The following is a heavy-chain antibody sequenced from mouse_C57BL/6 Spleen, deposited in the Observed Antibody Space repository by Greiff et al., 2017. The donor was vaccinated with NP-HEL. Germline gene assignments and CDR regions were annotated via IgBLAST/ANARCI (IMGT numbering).Heavy chain of an antibody. Sequence: DVKLQESGPGLVKPSQSLSLTCSVTGYSITSGYYWNWIRQFPGNKLEWMGYISYDGSNNYNPSLKNRISITRDTSKNQFFLKLNSVTTEDTATYYGARDLAYWGQGTLVPVSA. CDR3: ARDLAY. CDR2: ISYDGSN. CDR1: GYSITSGYY. J-gene: IGHJ3*01. V-gene: IGHV3-6*01.